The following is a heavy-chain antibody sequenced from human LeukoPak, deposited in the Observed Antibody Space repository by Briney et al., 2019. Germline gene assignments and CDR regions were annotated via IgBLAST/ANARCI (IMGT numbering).Heavy chain of an antibody. Sequence: GASVKVSCKASRYTFIDYYLHWVRQAPGQGLEWMGWINPKSGGTNYAQKFQGRVTMTRDTSISTVYMELSRLKSDDTAVYYCARPRHCSSGSCTYHFDCWGQGTLVSVAS. CDR1: RYTFIDYY. CDR2: INPKSGGT. CDR3: ARPRHCSSGSCTYHFDC. V-gene: IGHV1-2*02. J-gene: IGHJ4*02. D-gene: IGHD2-15*01.